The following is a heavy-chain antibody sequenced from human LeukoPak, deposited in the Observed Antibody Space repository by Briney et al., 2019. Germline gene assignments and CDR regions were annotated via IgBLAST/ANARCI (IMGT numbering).Heavy chain of an antibody. J-gene: IGHJ3*02. CDR3: ARDLRDSSADDAFDI. D-gene: IGHD3-22*01. CDR2: ISSEGDTT. CDR1: GFTFSSYW. Sequence: GGSLRLSCAASGFTFSSYWMHWVRQAPGKGLVWVSRISSEGDTTSYADSVKGRFTVSRDNAKNTLYLQMNSLRAEDTAVYYCARDLRDSSADDAFDIWGQGTMVTVSS. V-gene: IGHV3-74*01.